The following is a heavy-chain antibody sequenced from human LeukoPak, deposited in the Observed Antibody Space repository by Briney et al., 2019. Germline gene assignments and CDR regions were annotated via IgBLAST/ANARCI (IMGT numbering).Heavy chain of an antibody. V-gene: IGHV6-1*01. Sequence: SQTLSLTCAISGDSVSSNSVTWNWIRQSSSRGLEWLGRTYYRSTWYNDYAVSVRGRITVNPDTSKNQFSLHLNSVTPEDTAVYYCARRLTQYDCFDPWGQGILVTVSS. D-gene: IGHD2-2*01. CDR1: GDSVSSNSVT. CDR2: TYYRSTWYN. J-gene: IGHJ5*02. CDR3: ARRLTQYDCFDP.